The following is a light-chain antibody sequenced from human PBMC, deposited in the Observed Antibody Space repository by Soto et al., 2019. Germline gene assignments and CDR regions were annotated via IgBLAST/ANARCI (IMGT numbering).Light chain of an antibody. CDR1: QSFSSSY. V-gene: IGKV3-20*01. J-gene: IGKJ1*01. CDR2: AAS. Sequence: ETGLTQSPGTLSLSPWERATLSCRASQSFSSSYLAWYQQKPGQAPRILIYAASSRATGIPDRFSGSGSGTDFSLTISRLEPEDFAVYYCQQYGNSPRTFGQGTKVEIK. CDR3: QQYGNSPRT.